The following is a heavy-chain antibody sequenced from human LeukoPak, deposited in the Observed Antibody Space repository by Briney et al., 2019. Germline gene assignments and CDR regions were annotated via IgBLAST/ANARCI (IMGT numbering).Heavy chain of an antibody. CDR3: TRGLHSFDY. CDR1: GFTSSKYD. V-gene: IGHV3-13*01. D-gene: IGHD4-11*01. J-gene: IGHJ4*02. CDR2: IGTAGDT. Sequence: GGSLRLSRAASGFTSSKYDMHWVRQAPGKSLEWVSGIGTAGDTFYPGSVKGRFTISRERGKNSVYLQLNSLRAGDTAVYYCTRGLHSFDYWGQGTLVTVSS.